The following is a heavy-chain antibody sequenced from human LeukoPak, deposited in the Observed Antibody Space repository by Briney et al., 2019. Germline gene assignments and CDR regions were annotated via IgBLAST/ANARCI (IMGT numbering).Heavy chain of an antibody. V-gene: IGHV4-34*01. Sequence: SETLSLSCAVYGGSFSGYYWSWIRQPPGKGLEWIGEINHSGSTNYNPSLKSRVTISVDTSKNQFSLKLSSVTAADTAVYYCARTNSSGYYLDYWGQGTLVTVSS. CDR1: GGSFSGYY. D-gene: IGHD3-22*01. J-gene: IGHJ4*02. CDR3: ARTNSSGYYLDY. CDR2: INHSGST.